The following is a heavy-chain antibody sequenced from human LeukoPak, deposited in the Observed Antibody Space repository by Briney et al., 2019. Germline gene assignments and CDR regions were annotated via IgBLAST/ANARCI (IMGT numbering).Heavy chain of an antibody. V-gene: IGHV3-66*01. J-gene: IGHJ6*02. CDR3: ARAVAAAGDYYYYGMDV. CDR1: GFTVSSNY. Sequence: GGSLRLSCVASGFTVSSNYMSWVRQAPGKRLERVSVIYSGGSTYYAGSVKGRFTISRDNSKNTLYLQMNSLRAEDTAVYYCARAVAAAGDYYYYGMDVWGQGTTVTVAS. D-gene: IGHD6-13*01. CDR2: IYSGGST.